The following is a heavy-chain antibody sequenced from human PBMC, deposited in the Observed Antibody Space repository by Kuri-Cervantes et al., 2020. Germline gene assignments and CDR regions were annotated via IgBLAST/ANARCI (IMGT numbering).Heavy chain of an antibody. Sequence: SCKVSGYTLTELSMHWVRQAPGKGLDWVAVISYDGSNKYYADSVKGRFTISRDNSKNTLYLQMNSLRSEDTAVYYCARGPDSTYSGSYLGYYYYYYGMDVWGQGTTVTVSS. CDR1: GYTLTELS. CDR2: ISYDGSNK. D-gene: IGHD1-26*01. J-gene: IGHJ6*02. CDR3: ARGPDSTYSGSYLGYYYYYYGMDV. V-gene: IGHV3-30-3*01.